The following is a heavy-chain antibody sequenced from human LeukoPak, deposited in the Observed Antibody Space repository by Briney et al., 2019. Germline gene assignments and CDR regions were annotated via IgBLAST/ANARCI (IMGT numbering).Heavy chain of an antibody. CDR1: GGSISSSSYY. J-gene: IGHJ4*02. V-gene: IGHV4-39*01. Sequence: PSETLSLTCTVSGGSISSSSYYWGWIRQPPGKGLEWIGSIYHSGSTYYNPSLKSRVTISVDTSKNQFSLKPSSVTAADTAVYYCARQGGNDILTGYLYSFDYWGQGTWSPSPQ. D-gene: IGHD3-9*01. CDR2: IYHSGST. CDR3: ARQGGNDILTGYLYSFDY.